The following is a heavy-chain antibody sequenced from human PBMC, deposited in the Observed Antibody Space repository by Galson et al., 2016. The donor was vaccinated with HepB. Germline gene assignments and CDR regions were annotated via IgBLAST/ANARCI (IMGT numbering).Heavy chain of an antibody. Sequence: CAISGDSVSRNDVAWNWIRQSPSRGLEWLGRTYYRAKWYYEYTLSVKSRMTISPDTSKNQFSLQLDSVTPEDTAVYYCARDYSLRHWGQGTLVTVSS. D-gene: IGHD4-11*01. V-gene: IGHV6-1*01. CDR1: GDSVSRNDVA. CDR3: ARDYSLRH. CDR2: TYYRAKWYY. J-gene: IGHJ4*02.